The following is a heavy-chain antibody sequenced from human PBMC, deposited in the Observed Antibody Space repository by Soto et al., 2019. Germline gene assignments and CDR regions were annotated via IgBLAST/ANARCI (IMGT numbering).Heavy chain of an antibody. J-gene: IGHJ4*02. CDR1: GGTFSSYA. CDR3: ARVRWIQLWSPFEY. V-gene: IGHV1-69*12. Sequence: QVQLVQSGAEVKKPGSSVKVSCKASGGTFSSYAISWVRQAPGQGLEWMGGIIPIFGTANYAQKFQGRVTITADESTSKAYRELRSLRSEDTAVYYCARVRWIQLWSPFEYWGQGTLVTVSS. CDR2: IIPIFGTA. D-gene: IGHD5-18*01.